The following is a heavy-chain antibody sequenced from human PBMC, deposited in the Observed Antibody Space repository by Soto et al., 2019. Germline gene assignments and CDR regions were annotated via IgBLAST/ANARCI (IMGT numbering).Heavy chain of an antibody. V-gene: IGHV1-18*01. D-gene: IGHD3-10*01. J-gene: IGHJ5*02. Sequence: QVQLVQSGAEVKKPGASVKVSCKASGYTFTSYGITWVRQAPGQGLEWMGWISPYNGNTNYAQKFQGRVTMTTDTPTRTAYMELRSLRYDDTAVYYCAREWDYYASRTYSNWFDPWGQGTLVTVSS. CDR2: ISPYNGNT. CDR1: GYTFTSYG. CDR3: AREWDYYASRTYSNWFDP.